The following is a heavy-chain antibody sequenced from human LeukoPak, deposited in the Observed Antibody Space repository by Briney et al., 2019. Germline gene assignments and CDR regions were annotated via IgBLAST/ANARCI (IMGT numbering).Heavy chain of an antibody. J-gene: IGHJ4*02. CDR2: INHSGST. CDR1: GGSFSGYY. Sequence: SETLSLTCAVYGGSFSGYYWSWIRQPPGKGLEWTGEINHSGSTNYNPSLKSRVTISVDTSKNQFSLKLSSVTAADTAVYYCAKLRVPNYDFWSGYYTRFYFDYWGQGTLVTVSS. V-gene: IGHV4-34*01. D-gene: IGHD3-3*01. CDR3: AKLRVPNYDFWSGYYTRFYFDY.